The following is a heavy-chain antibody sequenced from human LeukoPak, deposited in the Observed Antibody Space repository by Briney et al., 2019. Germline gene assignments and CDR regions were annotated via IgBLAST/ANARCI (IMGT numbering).Heavy chain of an antibody. CDR2: ISYDGSNK. Sequence: GGSLRLSCAAPGFTFSSYGMHWVRQAPGKGLEWVAVISYDGSNKYYADSVKGRFTISRDNSKNTLYLQMNSLRAEDTAVYYCAKWNPLAAALDYWGQGTLVTVSS. J-gene: IGHJ4*02. V-gene: IGHV3-30*18. CDR3: AKWNPLAAALDY. D-gene: IGHD6-13*01. CDR1: GFTFSSYG.